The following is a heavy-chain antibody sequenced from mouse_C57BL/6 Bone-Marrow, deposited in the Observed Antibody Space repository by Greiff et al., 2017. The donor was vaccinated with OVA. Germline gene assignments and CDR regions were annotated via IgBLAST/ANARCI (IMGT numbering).Heavy chain of an antibody. V-gene: IGHV5-9*01. CDR1: GFTFSSYT. Sequence: EVKLMESGGGLVKPGGSLKLSCAASGFTFSSYTMSWVRQTPEKRLEWVATISGGGGNTYYPDSVKGRFTISRDNAKNTLYLQMSSLRSEDTALYYCARRGYGTSDYWGQGTTLTVSS. D-gene: IGHD1-1*01. CDR3: ARRGYGTSDY. CDR2: ISGGGGNT. J-gene: IGHJ2*01.